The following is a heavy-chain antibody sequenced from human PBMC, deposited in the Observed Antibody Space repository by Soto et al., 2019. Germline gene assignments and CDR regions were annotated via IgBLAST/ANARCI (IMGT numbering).Heavy chain of an antibody. J-gene: IGHJ4*02. V-gene: IGHV3-23*01. CDR1: GFTFSSYA. CDR2: ISGSGGST. CDR3: AKREASGSGSYYTSAPNYYFDY. Sequence: GGSLRLSCAASGFTFSSYAMSWVRQAPGKGLEWVSAISGSGGSTYYADSVKGRFTISRDNSKNTLYLQMNSLRAEDTAVYYCAKREASGSGSYYTSAPNYYFDYWGQGTLVTVSS. D-gene: IGHD3-10*01.